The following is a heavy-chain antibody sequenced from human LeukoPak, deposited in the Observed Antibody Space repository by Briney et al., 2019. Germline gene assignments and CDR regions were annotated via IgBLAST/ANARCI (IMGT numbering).Heavy chain of an antibody. Sequence: PGESLRLSCAASGFTFSSYSMNWVRQAPGMGLEWVSSISSSSTYIYYADSVKGRFTISRDNTKNSLYLQMNSLRAEDTAVYYCARFQGAHYWGQGTLVTVSS. CDR3: ARFQGAHY. D-gene: IGHD4/OR15-4a*01. CDR2: ISSSSTYI. V-gene: IGHV3-21*01. J-gene: IGHJ4*02. CDR1: GFTFSSYS.